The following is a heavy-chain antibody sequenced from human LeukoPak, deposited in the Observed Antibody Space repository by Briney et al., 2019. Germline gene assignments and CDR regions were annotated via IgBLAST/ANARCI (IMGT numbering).Heavy chain of an antibody. D-gene: IGHD3-3*01. Sequence: ASVKVSCKVSGYTLTELSMHWVRQAPGKGLEWMGGFDPEDGETIYAQKFQGRVTITADESTSTAYMELSSLRSEDTAVYYCARSRDSITIFGVAQPNTDYYYYYMDVWGKGTTVTVSS. V-gene: IGHV1-24*01. J-gene: IGHJ6*03. CDR2: FDPEDGET. CDR3: ARSRDSITIFGVAQPNTDYYYYYMDV. CDR1: GYTLTELS.